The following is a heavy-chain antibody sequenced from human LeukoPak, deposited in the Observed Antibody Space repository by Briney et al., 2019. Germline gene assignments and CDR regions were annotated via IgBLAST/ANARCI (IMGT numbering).Heavy chain of an antibody. J-gene: IGHJ6*03. V-gene: IGHV1-18*01. CDR1: GYTFTSYG. D-gene: IGHD3-3*01. CDR2: ISAYNGNT. Sequence: GASMKVSCKASGYTFTSYGISWVRQAPGQGLEWMGWISAYNGNTNYAQKLQGRVTMTTDTSTSSAYMELRSLRSDDTAVYYCASFSNYYYYYMDVWGKGTTVTVSS. CDR3: ASFSNYYYYYMDV.